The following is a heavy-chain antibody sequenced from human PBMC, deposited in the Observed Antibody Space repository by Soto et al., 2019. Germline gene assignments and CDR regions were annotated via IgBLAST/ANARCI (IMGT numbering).Heavy chain of an antibody. CDR2: IYYSGST. D-gene: IGHD3-10*01. V-gene: IGHV4-59*01. CDR1: GGSISSYY. CDR3: ARDFKNITMVRGVILSYYYGMDV. J-gene: IGHJ6*02. Sequence: SETLCLTCTVSGGSISSYYWSWIRQPPGKGLEWIGYIYYSGSTNYNPSLKSRVTISVDTSKNQFSLKLSSVTAADTAVYYCARDFKNITMVRGVILSYYYGMDVWGQGTTVTVSS.